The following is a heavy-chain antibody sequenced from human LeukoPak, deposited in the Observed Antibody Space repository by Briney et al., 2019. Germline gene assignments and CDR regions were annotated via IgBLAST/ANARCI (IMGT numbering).Heavy chain of an antibody. D-gene: IGHD1-26*01. Sequence: GGSLRLSCAASGFTFSDYYMSWIRQAPGKGLEWVSYISSSGSTIYYADSVKGRFTISRDNAKNSLYLQMNSLRAEDTAVYYCARVRGSYSRGTCYFDYWGQGTLVTVSS. CDR2: ISSSGSTI. CDR3: ARVRGSYSRGTCYFDY. J-gene: IGHJ4*02. CDR1: GFTFSDYY. V-gene: IGHV3-11*01.